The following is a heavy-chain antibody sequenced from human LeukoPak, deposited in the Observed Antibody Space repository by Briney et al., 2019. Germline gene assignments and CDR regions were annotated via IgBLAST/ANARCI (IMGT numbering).Heavy chain of an antibody. V-gene: IGHV4-59*01. CDR2: IYNSGST. D-gene: IGHD3-16*01. J-gene: IGHJ3*02. CDR1: GGSISSYY. CDR3: ARGERLGPDI. Sequence: SETLSLTCTVSGGSISSYYWSWIRQPPGKGLEWIGYIYNSGSTNYNPSLKSRVTISIDSPKNQFSLKLTSVTAADTAVYYCARGERLGPDIWGQGTMVTVSS.